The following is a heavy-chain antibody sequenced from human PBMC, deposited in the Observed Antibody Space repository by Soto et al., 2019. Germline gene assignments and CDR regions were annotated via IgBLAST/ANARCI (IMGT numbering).Heavy chain of an antibody. V-gene: IGHV4-59*01. CDR3: FWSGYPVDY. CDR2: IYYSGST. J-gene: IGHJ4*02. Sequence: PSETLSLTCTVSGGSISSYYWSCVRQPPGKGLEWIGYIYYSGSTNYNPSLKSRVTISVDTSKNQFSLKLSSVTAADTAVYYDFWSGYPVDYWGQGTLVTVSS. D-gene: IGHD3-3*01. CDR1: GGSISSYY.